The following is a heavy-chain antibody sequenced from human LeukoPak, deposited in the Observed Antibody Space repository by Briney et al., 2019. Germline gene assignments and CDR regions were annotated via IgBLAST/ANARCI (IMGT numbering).Heavy chain of an antibody. D-gene: IGHD6-19*01. CDR3: ASGDSSGYYYFEY. CDR1: GFTVSSNY. V-gene: IGHV3-53*01. J-gene: IGHJ4*02. CDR2: IYSGGST. Sequence: PGGSLRLSCAASGFTVSSNYMSWVRQAPGKGLEWVSVIYSGGSTYYADSVKGRFTISRDNSKNTLYPQMNSLRAEDTAVYYCASGDSSGYYYFEYWGQGTLVTVSS.